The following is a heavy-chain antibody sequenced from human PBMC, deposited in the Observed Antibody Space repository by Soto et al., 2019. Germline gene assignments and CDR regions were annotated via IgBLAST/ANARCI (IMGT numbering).Heavy chain of an antibody. CDR2: IYYSGST. CDR3: AGGGYYYDSIRAFDI. CDR1: GGPITYYY. J-gene: IGHJ3*02. D-gene: IGHD3-22*01. Sequence: PSETLSLTCTVSGGPITYYYWNWIRQPPGRGLEWIGYIYYSGSTTYNPSLNSRVTMSVDTSTNQFSLKLTSVTAADTAVYYCAGGGYYYDSIRAFDIWGQGTMVTVSS. V-gene: IGHV4-59*01.